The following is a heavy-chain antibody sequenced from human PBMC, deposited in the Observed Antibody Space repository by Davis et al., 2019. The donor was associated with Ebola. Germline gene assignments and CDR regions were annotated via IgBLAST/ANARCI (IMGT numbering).Heavy chain of an antibody. CDR3: VRDGIATFGKVKYYYGMDV. CDR2: IWYDGSNK. V-gene: IGHV3-33*08. J-gene: IGHJ6*04. CDR1: GFTFSSYG. D-gene: IGHD6-13*01. Sequence: GESLKISCAASGFTFSSYGLHWVRQAPGKGLEWVAVIWYDGSNKYYADSVKGRFTISSDNAKNTLYLQMNSLRVEDTAVYYCVRDGIATFGKVKYYYGMDVWGKGTTVTVSS.